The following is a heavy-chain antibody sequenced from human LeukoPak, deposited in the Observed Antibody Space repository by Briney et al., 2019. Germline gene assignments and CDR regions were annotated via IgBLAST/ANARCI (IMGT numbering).Heavy chain of an antibody. CDR2: ISGSGGST. CDR3: AKSPSGDRYYFDY. D-gene: IGHD4-17*01. J-gene: IGHJ4*02. CDR1: GFTFSSYA. Sequence: GGSLRLSCAASGFTFSSYAMGWVRQAPGKGLEWVSAISGSGGSTYYADSVKGRFTISRDNSKNTLYLQMNSLRAEDTAVYYCAKSPSGDRYYFDYWGRGTLVTVSS. V-gene: IGHV3-23*01.